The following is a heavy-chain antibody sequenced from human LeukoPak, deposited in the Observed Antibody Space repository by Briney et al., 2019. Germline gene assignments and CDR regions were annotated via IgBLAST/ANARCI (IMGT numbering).Heavy chain of an antibody. CDR3: ARGGFRDYGSGSYYQDY. CDR2: IKQDGSEM. Sequence: GGSLRLSCAASGFTLSGYWMSWVRQAPGKGLEWVANIKQDGSEMYYVESVKGRFTISRDNAKNTLYLQMNSLRVEDTAVYYCARGGFRDYGSGSYYQDYWGQGTLVTVSS. D-gene: IGHD3-10*01. CDR1: GFTLSGYW. V-gene: IGHV3-7*01. J-gene: IGHJ4*02.